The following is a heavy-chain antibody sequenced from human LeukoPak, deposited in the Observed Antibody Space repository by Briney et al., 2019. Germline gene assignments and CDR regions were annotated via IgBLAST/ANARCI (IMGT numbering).Heavy chain of an antibody. J-gene: IGHJ4*02. CDR2: ISAYNGNT. V-gene: IGHV1-18*01. CDR3: ARDLTRRYCTNGVCPMYYFDY. Sequence: ASVKVSCEASGYTFTSYGISWVRQAPGQGLEWMGWISAYNGNTNYAQKLQGRVTMTTDTSTSTAYMELRSLRSDDTAVYYCARDLTRRYCTNGVCPMYYFDYWGQGTLVTVSS. CDR1: GYTFTSYG. D-gene: IGHD2-8*01.